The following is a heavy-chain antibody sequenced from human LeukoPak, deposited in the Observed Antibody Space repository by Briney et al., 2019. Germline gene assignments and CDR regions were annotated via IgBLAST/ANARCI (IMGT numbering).Heavy chain of an antibody. Sequence: GGSLGLSCAASGFTFSSYWMSWVRQAPGKGLEWVANIKQDGSEKYYVDSVKGRFTISRDNAKNSLYLQMNSLRAEDTAVYYCAREPYYYGSGSDLRPFDPWGQGTLVTVSS. V-gene: IGHV3-7*01. CDR3: AREPYYYGSGSDLRPFDP. CDR2: IKQDGSEK. D-gene: IGHD3-10*01. J-gene: IGHJ5*02. CDR1: GFTFSSYW.